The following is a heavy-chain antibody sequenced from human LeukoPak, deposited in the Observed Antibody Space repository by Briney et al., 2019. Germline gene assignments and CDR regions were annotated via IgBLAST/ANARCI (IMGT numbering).Heavy chain of an antibody. CDR2: IYSGGST. CDR3: ARGGDISTIDY. V-gene: IGHV3-66*01. D-gene: IGHD3-22*01. CDR1: GFTFSSNY. J-gene: IGHJ4*02. Sequence: PGGSLRLSCAASGFTFSSNYMSWVRQAPGKGLEWVSVIYSGGSTYYADSVKGRFTISRDNSKNTLYLQMNSLRAEDTAVYYCARGGDISTIDYWGQGTLVTVSS.